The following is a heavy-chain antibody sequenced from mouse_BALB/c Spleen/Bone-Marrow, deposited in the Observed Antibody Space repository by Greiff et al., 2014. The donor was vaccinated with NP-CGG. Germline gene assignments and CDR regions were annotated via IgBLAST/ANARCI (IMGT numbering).Heavy chain of an antibody. CDR1: GYTFTNYW. CDR3: ARESYYYGSSSCWFAY. Sequence: DLVKPGASVKLSCKASGYTFTNYWINWIKQRPGQGLEWIGRIPPGSGTTYYNEMFKGKATLTVDTSSTTAYIQLSSLSSEDSAVYFCARESYYYGSSSCWFAYWGQGTLVTVSA. CDR2: IPPGSGTT. J-gene: IGHJ3*01. V-gene: IGHV1S41*01. D-gene: IGHD1-1*01.